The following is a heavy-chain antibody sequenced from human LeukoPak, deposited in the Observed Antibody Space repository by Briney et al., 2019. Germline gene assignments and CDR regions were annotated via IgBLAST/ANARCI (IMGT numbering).Heavy chain of an antibody. V-gene: IGHV1-18*01. Sequence: ASVKVSCKASGYSFISYAISWVRQAPGQGLEWMGWISAHNGHIKYAQKFQGRVNMTTDTSTSTAYLELTSLRSDDTAVFYCARGLYHYGSGTYSDYWGQGTLVTVSS. CDR2: ISAHNGHI. CDR1: GYSFISYA. D-gene: IGHD3-10*01. CDR3: ARGLYHYGSGTYSDY. J-gene: IGHJ4*02.